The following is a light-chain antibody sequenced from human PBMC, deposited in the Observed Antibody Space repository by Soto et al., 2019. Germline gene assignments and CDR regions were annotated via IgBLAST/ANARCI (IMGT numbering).Light chain of an antibody. J-gene: IGKJ2*01. CDR3: QHRRSGPPP. CDR1: HSVSSY. V-gene: IGKV3-11*01. Sequence: EIVLTQSQATLSLSPGERVTLSCRARHSVSSYLAWYQQNLGQAPRLLIYDESNRATGIPARFSRSGSGTDFPLPISCLDPEDFAVYYCQHRRSGPPPLGQGTQLEI. CDR2: DES.